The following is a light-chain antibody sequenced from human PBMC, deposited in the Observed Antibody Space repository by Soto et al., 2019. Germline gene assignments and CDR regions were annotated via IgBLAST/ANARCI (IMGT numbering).Light chain of an antibody. Sequence: QSALTQPASVSGSPGQSITISCTGTSSDVGSYNLVSWYQQHPGKAPKLMIYEGSKRPSGVSGRFSGSKSGNTASLTISGLQAEDEADYYCCSYGGASYVFGTGTKLTVL. J-gene: IGLJ1*01. CDR2: EGS. CDR3: CSYGGASYV. CDR1: SSDVGSYNL. V-gene: IGLV2-23*01.